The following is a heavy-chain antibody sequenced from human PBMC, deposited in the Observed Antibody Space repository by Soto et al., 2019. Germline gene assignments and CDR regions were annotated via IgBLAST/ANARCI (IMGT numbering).Heavy chain of an antibody. D-gene: IGHD3-22*01. CDR3: AKDRRYYDSSMVWYFDL. Sequence: EVQLLESGGGLVQHGGSLRLSCAASGFSFSSYGMSWVRQAPGKGLEWVSAIRVSGSSTYYADSVKGRFTISRDNSKNPLFLQMNSLRADDTAIYSCAKDRRYYDSSMVWYFDLWGRGTLVTVSS. J-gene: IGHJ2*01. CDR1: GFSFSSYG. V-gene: IGHV3-23*01. CDR2: IRVSGSST.